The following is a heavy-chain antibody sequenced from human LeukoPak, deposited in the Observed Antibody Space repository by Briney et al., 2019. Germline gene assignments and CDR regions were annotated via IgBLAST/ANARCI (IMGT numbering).Heavy chain of an antibody. CDR1: GGSFSGYY. CDR2: INHSGST. J-gene: IGHJ6*02. Sequence: SETLSLTCAVYGGSFSGYYWSWIRQPPGKGLEWIGEINHSGSTNYNPSLKSRVTISVDTSKNQFSLKLSSVTAADTAVYYCARGFGLGYYYCGMDVWGQGTTVTVSS. CDR3: ARGFGLGYYYCGMDV. V-gene: IGHV4-34*01. D-gene: IGHD3-10*01.